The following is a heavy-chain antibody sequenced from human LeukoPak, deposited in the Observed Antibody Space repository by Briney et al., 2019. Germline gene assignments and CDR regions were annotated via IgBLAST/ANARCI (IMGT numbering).Heavy chain of an antibody. J-gene: IGHJ6*02. D-gene: IGHD3-3*01. CDR2: ISAYNGNT. CDR1: GYTFTSYG. CDR3: ARGITIFGVAHQNYYYYGMDV. V-gene: IGHV1-18*01. Sequence: ASVKVSCKASGYTFTSYGISWVRQAPGQGLEWMGWISAYNGNTNYAQKLQGRVTMTTDTSTSTAYMELRSLRSDDTAVYYCARGITIFGVAHQNYYYYGMDVWGQGTTVTVPS.